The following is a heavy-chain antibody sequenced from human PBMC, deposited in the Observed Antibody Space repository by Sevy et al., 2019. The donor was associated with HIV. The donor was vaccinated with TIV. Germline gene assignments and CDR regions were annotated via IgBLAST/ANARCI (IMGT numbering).Heavy chain of an antibody. CDR3: ARGLGYCSSTSCYGDGY. CDR2: IIPIFGTA. CDR1: GGTFSSYA. J-gene: IGHJ4*02. Sequence: ASVKVSCKASGGTFSSYAISWVRQAPGQGLEWMGGIIPIFGTANYAQTFQGRVTITADESTGTAYMELSSLRSEDTDVYYCARGLGYCSSTSCYGDGYWGQGTLVTVSS. D-gene: IGHD2-2*01. V-gene: IGHV1-69*13.